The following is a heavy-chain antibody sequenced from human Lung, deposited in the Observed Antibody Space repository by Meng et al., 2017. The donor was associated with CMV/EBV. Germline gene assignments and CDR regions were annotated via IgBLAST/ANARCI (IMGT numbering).Heavy chain of an antibody. CDR1: GYTFTGYY. Sequence: AXVXVSXXSSGYTFTGYYMHWVRQAPGQGLEWMGWIDPNSGGTNYAQKFQGRVTMTRDTSINTAYMELSRLRSDDTAVYYCSRDLVTIFGVVGTFGYWGQGTXVTVSS. V-gene: IGHV1-2*02. D-gene: IGHD3-3*01. CDR3: SRDLVTIFGVVGTFGY. J-gene: IGHJ4*02. CDR2: IDPNSGGT.